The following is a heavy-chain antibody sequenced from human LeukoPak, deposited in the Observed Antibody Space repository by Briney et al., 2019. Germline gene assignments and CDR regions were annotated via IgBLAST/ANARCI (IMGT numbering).Heavy chain of an antibody. J-gene: IGHJ3*02. V-gene: IGHV3-23*01. CDR1: GFTVSIYA. CDR3: AKDEYYDSSGYYVPPRVFAFDI. D-gene: IGHD3-22*01. CDR2: ISGSGGST. Sequence: GGSLRLSCAASGFTVSIYAMSWVRQAPGKGLEWVSAISGSGGSTYYADSVKGRFTISRDNSKNTLYLQMNSLRAEDTAVYYCAKDEYYDSSGYYVPPRVFAFDIWGQGTMVTVSS.